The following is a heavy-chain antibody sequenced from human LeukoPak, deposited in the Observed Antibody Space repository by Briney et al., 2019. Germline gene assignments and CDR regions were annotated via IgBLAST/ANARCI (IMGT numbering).Heavy chain of an antibody. J-gene: IGHJ6*04. CDR3: ATGTDPYYYASGSAPSGMDV. CDR1: GYSLTDLS. CDR2: FVPEGGET. D-gene: IGHD3-10*01. Sequence: ASVNVSCEVSGYSLTDLSMWWVLQEPGERLVGWGGFVPEGGETFYTPKFQSRVTMTDDTSTDTAYMELSSLRSEDTAVYYCATGTDPYYYASGSAPSGMDVWGKGTTVTVSS. V-gene: IGHV1-24*01.